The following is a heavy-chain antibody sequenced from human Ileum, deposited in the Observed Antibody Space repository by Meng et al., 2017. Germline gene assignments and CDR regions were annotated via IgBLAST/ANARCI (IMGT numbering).Heavy chain of an antibody. D-gene: IGHD6-19*01. CDR3: SRMIGSGPFDY. J-gene: IGHJ4*02. CDR2: IHYSRSP. V-gene: IGHV4-61*01. CDR1: GDSVSTNFY. Sequence: SETLSLTCTVSGDSVSTNFYWSWLRQSPGKGLELIGYIHYSRSPNYNPSLTSRVIISVDTSKNQFSLKLNSVTAADTAVYFCSRMIGSGPFDYWGQGTLVTVSS.